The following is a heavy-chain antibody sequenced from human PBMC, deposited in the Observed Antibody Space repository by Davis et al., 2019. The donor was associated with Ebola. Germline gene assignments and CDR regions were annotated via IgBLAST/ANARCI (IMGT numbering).Heavy chain of an antibody. CDR1: GFSFSDSY. J-gene: IGHJ3*02. CDR3: ARGGGRYCSTTSCAYDAFDI. Sequence: GESLKISCAASGFSFSDSYMSWIRQTPEKGLEWISFISGAAGYTKYADSVEGRFTVSRDNAKKSLYLQLNSLRAEDTATYYCARGGGRYCSTTSCAYDAFDIWGQGTVVTVSS. V-gene: IGHV3-11*06. D-gene: IGHD2-2*01. CDR2: ISGAAGYT.